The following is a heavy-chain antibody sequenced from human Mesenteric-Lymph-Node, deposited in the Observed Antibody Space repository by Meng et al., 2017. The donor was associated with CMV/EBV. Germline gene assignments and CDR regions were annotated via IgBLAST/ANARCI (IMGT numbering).Heavy chain of an antibody. CDR1: GVSVTSGAYH. CDR2: IYGTGIT. Sequence: VKRQASVPCLVNPSEILSLTCIVSGVSVTSGAYHWSWIRQSPGKGLEWIGYIYGTGITIYNPSLKSRVTILLETSKNQFSLKLNSVTTADTAVYYCAKSRSSTPGIVDDWGQGTLVTVSS. V-gene: IGHV4-61*08. D-gene: IGHD2/OR15-2a*01. CDR3: AKSRSSTPGIVDD. J-gene: IGHJ4*02.